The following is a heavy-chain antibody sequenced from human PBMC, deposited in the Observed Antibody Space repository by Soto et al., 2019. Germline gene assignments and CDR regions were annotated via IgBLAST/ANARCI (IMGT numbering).Heavy chain of an antibody. V-gene: IGHV4-61*01. CDR2: IYYSGST. Sequence: ETLSLTCTVSGGSVSSGSYYWSWIRQPPGKGLEWIGYIYYSGSTNYNPSLKSRVTISVDTSKNQFSLKLSSVTAADTAVYYCAAQLRYFDWLFTSGNWFDPWGQGTLVTVSS. CDR1: GGSVSSGSYY. D-gene: IGHD3-9*01. J-gene: IGHJ5*02. CDR3: AAQLRYFDWLFTSGNWFDP.